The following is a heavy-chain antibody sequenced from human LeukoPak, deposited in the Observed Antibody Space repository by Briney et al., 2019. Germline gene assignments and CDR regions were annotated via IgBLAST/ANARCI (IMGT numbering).Heavy chain of an antibody. D-gene: IGHD4-17*01. Sequence: GGSLRLSCAASGFTFSSYAMHWVRQAPGKGLEWVAVISYDGSNKYYADSVKGRFTISRDNSKNTLYLQMNSLRAEDTAVYYCARGATYAYYFDYWGQGILVTVSS. CDR1: GFTFSSYA. J-gene: IGHJ4*02. CDR2: ISYDGSNK. CDR3: ARGATYAYYFDY. V-gene: IGHV3-30-3*01.